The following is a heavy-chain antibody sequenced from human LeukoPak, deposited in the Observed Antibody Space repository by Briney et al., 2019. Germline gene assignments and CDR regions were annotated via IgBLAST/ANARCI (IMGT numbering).Heavy chain of an antibody. CDR1: GYIFTGYY. CDR2: INPNIGVT. V-gene: IGHV1-2*02. D-gene: IGHD3-10*01. J-gene: IGHJ4*02. Sequence: GASVKVSCKASGYIFTGYYMHWVRQAPGQGLEWMGGINPNIGVTNYAQKFQGRVTMTRDTSISTAYMELSRLRSDDTAVYYCARDRIASNYYGSGSYYNAFGYWGQGTLVTVAS. CDR3: ARDRIASNYYGSGSYYNAFGY.